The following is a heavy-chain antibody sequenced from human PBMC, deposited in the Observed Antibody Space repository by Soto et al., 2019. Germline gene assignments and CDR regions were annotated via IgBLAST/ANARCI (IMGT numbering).Heavy chain of an antibody. D-gene: IGHD5-12*01. CDR1: GYTFTSYY. V-gene: IGHV1-46*01. J-gene: IGHJ4*02. CDR2: INPSGGST. Sequence: QVQLVQSGAEVKKPGASVKVSCKASGYTFTSYYMHWVRQAPGQGLEWMGIINPSGGSTSYAQKFQGRGTRARDTSTSTVYRELSSLRSEDTAVYYCAGGGGDGYRQSYLIDYWGQGTLVTVSS. CDR3: AGGGGDGYRQSYLIDY.